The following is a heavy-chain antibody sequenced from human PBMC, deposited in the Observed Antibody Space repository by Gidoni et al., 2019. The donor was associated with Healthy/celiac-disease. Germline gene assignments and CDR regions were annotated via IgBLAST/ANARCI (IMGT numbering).Heavy chain of an antibody. J-gene: IGHJ5*02. V-gene: IGHV4-34*01. CDR3: ARRRPYCSSTSCSHGWFDP. CDR1: GGSFSGYY. CDR2: INHSGST. Sequence: QVQLQQWGAGLLKPSETLSLTCAVYGGSFSGYYWSWIRQPPGKGLEWIGEINHSGSTNYNPSLKSRVTISVDTSKNQFSLKLSSVTAADTAVYYCARRRPYCSSTSCSHGWFDPWGQGTLVTVSS. D-gene: IGHD2-2*01.